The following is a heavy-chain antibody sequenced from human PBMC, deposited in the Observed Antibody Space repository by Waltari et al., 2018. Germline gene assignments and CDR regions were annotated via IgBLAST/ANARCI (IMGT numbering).Heavy chain of an antibody. CDR2: INGDGSST. J-gene: IGHJ4*02. CDR3: ARVAASAMYNLGFPFDY. D-gene: IGHD1-1*01. V-gene: IGHV3-74*01. Sequence: EVQLVESGGGLVQPGGSLRLSCAASGFSFRSHWIHWVRQIPGKAPMWVSRINGDGSSTSSADSVKGRFTISRDNAKNTLYLEMVSLRVEDTAVYYCARVAASAMYNLGFPFDYWGQGTLVTVSA. CDR1: GFSFRSHW.